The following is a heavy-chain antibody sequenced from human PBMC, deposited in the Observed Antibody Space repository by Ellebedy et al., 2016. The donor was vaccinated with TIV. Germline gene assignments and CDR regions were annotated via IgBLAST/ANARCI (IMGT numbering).Heavy chain of an antibody. CDR3: ARWGYYGSGRGYWFDP. CDR2: IYPGDSDT. Sequence: GGSLRLSCKGSGYSFTSYWIGWVRQMPGKGLEWMGIIYPGDSDTRYSPSFQGHVTISADKSISTAYLQWSSLKASDTAMYYCARWGYYGSGRGYWFDPWGQGTLVTVSS. V-gene: IGHV5-51*01. D-gene: IGHD3-10*01. CDR1: GYSFTSYW. J-gene: IGHJ5*02.